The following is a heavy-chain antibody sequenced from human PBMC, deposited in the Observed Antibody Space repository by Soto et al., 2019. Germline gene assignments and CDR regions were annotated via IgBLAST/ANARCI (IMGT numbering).Heavy chain of an antibody. V-gene: IGHV3-30-3*01. CDR1: LLMSNNYA. J-gene: IGHJ4*02. CDR2: ISFDEINK. D-gene: IGHD3-16*01. Sequence: SPRLSCSASLLMSNNYAMDWVRHAPGKGLEWVASISFDEINKKYADSVKGRFTISRDNPKNTLFLQMNSLRTEDTAIYYCASLYYYGLTYYFDYWGQGSLVTVSS. CDR3: ASLYYYGLTYYFDY.